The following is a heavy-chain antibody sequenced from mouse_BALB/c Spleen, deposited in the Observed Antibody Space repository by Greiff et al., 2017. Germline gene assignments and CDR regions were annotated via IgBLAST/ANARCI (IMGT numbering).Heavy chain of an antibody. CDR1: GFTFTDYY. Sequence: EVKLMESGGGLVQPGGSLRLSCATSGFTFTDYYMSWVRQPPGKALEWLGFIRNKANGYTTEYSASVKGRFTISRDNSQSILDLQMNTLRAEDSATYYCARNPPLITTGPWFAYWGQGTLVTVSA. V-gene: IGHV7-3*02. D-gene: IGHD1-1*01. CDR2: IRNKANGYTT. J-gene: IGHJ3*01. CDR3: ARNPPLITTGPWFAY.